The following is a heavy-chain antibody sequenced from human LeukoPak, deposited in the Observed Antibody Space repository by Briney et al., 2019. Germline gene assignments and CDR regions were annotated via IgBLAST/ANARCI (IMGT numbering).Heavy chain of an antibody. CDR2: IYYTGSR. V-gene: IGHV4-4*02. J-gene: IGHJ4*02. CDR3: ARHDFGDYEFDY. CDR1: GASISSSDW. Sequence: SETLSLTCVVSGASISSSDWWSWVRQSPGKGLEWIGEIYYTGSRNYNPSLKSRVAMSVDTSKNQFSLKLSSVTAADTAVYYCARHDFGDYEFDYWGPGILVTVSS. D-gene: IGHD4-17*01.